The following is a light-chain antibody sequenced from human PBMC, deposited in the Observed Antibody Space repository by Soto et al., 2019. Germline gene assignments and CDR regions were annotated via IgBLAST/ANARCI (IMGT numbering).Light chain of an antibody. CDR1: QTISSW. Sequence: DIQITQSPSTLSASVGDTVTITCRASQTISSWLAWCQQKPGKAPKLLIYKASTLKSGVPSRFSGSGSGTEFTLTISSLQPDDFATYYCQHYNSYSEAFGQGTKVDIK. CDR2: KAS. CDR3: QHYNSYSEA. V-gene: IGKV1-5*03. J-gene: IGKJ1*01.